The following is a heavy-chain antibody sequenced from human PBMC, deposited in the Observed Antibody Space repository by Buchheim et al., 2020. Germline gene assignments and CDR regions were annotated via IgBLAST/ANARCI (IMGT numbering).Heavy chain of an antibody. V-gene: IGHV3-23*01. D-gene: IGHD3-10*01. CDR3: AKTTWNMVRGADF. J-gene: IGHJ4*02. CDR1: GFTFSGFA. CDR2: ILGSGVTT. Sequence: EVQLLESGGGLVQPGGSLRLSCAASGFTFSGFAMSWVRQAPGKGLEWVSAILGSGVTTYYADSVKGRFTISRDSSKNTLYLQMSSLGAEDTAVYYCAKTTWNMVRGADFLGQGTL.